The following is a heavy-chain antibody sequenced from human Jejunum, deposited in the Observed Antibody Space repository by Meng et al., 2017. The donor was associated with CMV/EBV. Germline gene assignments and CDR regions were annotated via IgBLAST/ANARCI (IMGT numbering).Heavy chain of an antibody. CDR2: IYYSGST. Sequence: GDSISSYFWTWIRQPPGKGLEWIGYIYYSGSTNYNPSLKSRLTMSVDTSKNQFSLRLRSVTAADTAVYYCARDLLGYSYGFACDPWGQGTRVTVSS. J-gene: IGHJ5*02. V-gene: IGHV4-59*01. CDR1: GDSISSYF. CDR3: ARDLLGYSYGFACDP. D-gene: IGHD5-18*01.